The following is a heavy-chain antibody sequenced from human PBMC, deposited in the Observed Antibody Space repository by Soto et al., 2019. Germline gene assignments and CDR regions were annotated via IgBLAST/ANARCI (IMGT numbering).Heavy chain of an antibody. CDR3: AHQPPTYYDFWSAYWKWNLPYYGMDV. CDR2: IYWNDDK. Sequence: SGPTLVNPTQTLTLTCTFSGFSLSTSGVGVGWIRQPPGKALEWLALIYWNDDKRYSPSLKSRLTITKDTSKNQVVLTMTNMDPVDTATYYCAHQPPTYYDFWSAYWKWNLPYYGMDVWGQGTTVTVSS. V-gene: IGHV2-5*01. CDR1: GFSLSTSGVG. J-gene: IGHJ6*02. D-gene: IGHD3-3*01.